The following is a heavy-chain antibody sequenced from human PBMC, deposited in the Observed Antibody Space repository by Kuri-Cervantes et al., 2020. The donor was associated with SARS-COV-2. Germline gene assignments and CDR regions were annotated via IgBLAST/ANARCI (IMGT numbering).Heavy chain of an antibody. CDR1: GFTFSDYY. J-gene: IGHJ6*02. D-gene: IGHD2-15*01. CDR3: ARDLTLGYCSGGSCYYYYYGMDV. CDR2: INSDGSST. V-gene: IGHV3-74*01. Sequence: GGSLRLSCAASGFTFSDYYMSWIRQAPGKGLVWVSRINSDGSSTSYADSVKGRFTISRDNAKNTLYLQMNSLRAEDTAVYYCARDLTLGYCSGGSCYYYYYGMDVWGQGTTVTVSS.